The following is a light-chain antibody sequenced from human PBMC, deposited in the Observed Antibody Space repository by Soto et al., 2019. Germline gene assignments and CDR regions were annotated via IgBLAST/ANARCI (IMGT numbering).Light chain of an antibody. J-gene: IGKJ1*01. CDR1: QSISRW. V-gene: IGKV1-5*01. Sequence: DIQMTHSPCTLSGSVGDRVTITCRASQSISRWLAWHQQKPGKAPKVLIYAASTLQTGVPSRFSGSGSGTDFILTINWLQSEDFATYYCQQYYDYPRTFGQGTKVDIK. CDR3: QQYYDYPRT. CDR2: AAS.